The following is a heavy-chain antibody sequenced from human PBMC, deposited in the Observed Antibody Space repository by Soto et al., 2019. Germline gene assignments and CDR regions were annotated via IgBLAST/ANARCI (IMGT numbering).Heavy chain of an antibody. CDR2: IWYDGSNK. CDR1: GFTFSSYG. V-gene: IGHV3-33*01. D-gene: IGHD2-15*01. CDR3: ARRPKFVYCSGGSCHYASRGAFDI. J-gene: IGHJ3*02. Sequence: GESLKISCAASGFTFSSYGMHWVRQAPGKGLEWVAVIWYDGSNKYYADSVKGRFTISRDNSKNTLYLQMNSLRAEDTAGYYCARRPKFVYCSGGSCHYASRGAFDIWGQGTMVTVSS.